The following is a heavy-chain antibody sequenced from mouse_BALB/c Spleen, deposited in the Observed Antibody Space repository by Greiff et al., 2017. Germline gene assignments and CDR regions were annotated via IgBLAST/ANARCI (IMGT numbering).Heavy chain of an antibody. V-gene: IGHV1-18*01. J-gene: IGHJ3*01. CDR1: GYTFTDYN. CDR2: INPNNGGT. CDR3: AREGDHYYGYAWFAY. D-gene: IGHD1-2*01. Sequence: EVHLVESGPELVKPGASVKIPCKASGYTFTDYNMDWVKQSHGKSLEWIGDINPNNGGTIYNQKFKGKATLTVDKSSSTAYMELRSLTSEDTAVYYCAREGDHYYGYAWFAYWGQGTLVTVSA.